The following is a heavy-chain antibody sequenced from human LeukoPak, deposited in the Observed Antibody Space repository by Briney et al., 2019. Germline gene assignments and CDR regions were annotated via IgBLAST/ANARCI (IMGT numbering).Heavy chain of an antibody. J-gene: IGHJ5*02. CDR3: SGDLNWHHDS. V-gene: IGHV1-69*08. D-gene: IGHD3-16*01. CDR1: GVTFASYT. CDR2: SIPIFDRT. Sequence: SVRVSCTASGVTFASYTINWVRQAPGQGLEWMGRSIPIFDRTNYARNFQGRVTITADKSTTTVYMELTRLRSDDTAVYYCSGDLNWHHDSWGQGTLVTVSS.